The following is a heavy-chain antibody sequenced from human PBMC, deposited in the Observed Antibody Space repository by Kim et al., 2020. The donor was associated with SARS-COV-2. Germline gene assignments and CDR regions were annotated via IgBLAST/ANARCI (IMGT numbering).Heavy chain of an antibody. D-gene: IGHD3-16*01. Sequence: YTPSFQGQVTNPADKSTPTAYLQWGSLKASDTAMYYCARSAGPYDYYFDYWGQGTLVTVSS. CDR3: ARSAGPYDYYFDY. V-gene: IGHV5-51*01. J-gene: IGHJ4*02.